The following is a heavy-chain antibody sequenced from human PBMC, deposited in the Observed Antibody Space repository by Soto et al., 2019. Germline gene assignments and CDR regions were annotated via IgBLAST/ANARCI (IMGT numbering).Heavy chain of an antibody. CDR1: GFTFSSYA. Sequence: GGSLRLSCAASGFTFSSYAMSWVRQAPGKGLEWVSAISGSGGSTYYADSVKGRFTISRDNSKNTLYLQMNSLRAEDTAVYYCAKPSLYYYDSSGYYPPHDAFDIWGQGTMVTVSS. D-gene: IGHD3-22*01. CDR3: AKPSLYYYDSSGYYPPHDAFDI. V-gene: IGHV3-23*01. J-gene: IGHJ3*02. CDR2: ISGSGGST.